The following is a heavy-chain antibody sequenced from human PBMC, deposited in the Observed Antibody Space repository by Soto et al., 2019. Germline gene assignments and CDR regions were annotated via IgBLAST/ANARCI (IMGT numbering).Heavy chain of an antibody. CDR3: ARVSVGYCSGGSCYLLDY. D-gene: IGHD2-15*01. J-gene: IGHJ4*02. CDR1: GFTFSSYG. CDR2: IWYDGSNK. Sequence: QVQLVETGGDVVQPGRSLRLSCAASGFTFSSYGMHWVRQAPGKGLEWVAVIWYDGSNKYYADSVKGRFTISRDNSKNTLYLQMNSLRAEDTAVYYCARVSVGYCSGGSCYLLDYWGQGTLVTVSS. V-gene: IGHV3-33*01.